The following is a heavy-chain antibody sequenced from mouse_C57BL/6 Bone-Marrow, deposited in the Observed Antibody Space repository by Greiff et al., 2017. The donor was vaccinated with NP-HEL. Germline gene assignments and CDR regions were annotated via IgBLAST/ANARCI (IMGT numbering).Heavy chain of an antibody. V-gene: IGHV1-4*01. CDR2: INPSSGYS. CDR3: SRWLLP. D-gene: IGHD2-3*01. CDR1: GYTFTSYT. Sequence: VQLQQSGAELARPGASVKMSCTASGYTFTSYTMHWVKQRPGQGLEWIGYINPSSGYSKSNQKFKDKATLTADKSSSTAYMQLSSLTSEDSAVYYCSRWLLPWGQGTLVTVSA. J-gene: IGHJ3*01.